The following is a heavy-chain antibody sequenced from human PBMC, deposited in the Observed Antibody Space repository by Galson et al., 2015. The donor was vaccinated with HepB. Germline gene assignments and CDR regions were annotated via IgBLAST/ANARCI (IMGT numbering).Heavy chain of an antibody. D-gene: IGHD2-8*02. Sequence: SLRLSCAASGFTFTNYATSWVRQAPGKGLEWVSVISASGGFTKYADSLKGRFTISRDNSKNTLFLQMNNLGADDMAVYHCATTGSAVIGYWGQGTLVTVSS. J-gene: IGHJ4*02. CDR3: ATTGSAVIGY. V-gene: IGHV3-23*01. CDR2: ISASGGFT. CDR1: GFTFTNYA.